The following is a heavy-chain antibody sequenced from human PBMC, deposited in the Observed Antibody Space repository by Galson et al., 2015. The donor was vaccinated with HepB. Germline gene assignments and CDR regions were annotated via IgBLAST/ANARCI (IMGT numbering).Heavy chain of an antibody. D-gene: IGHD2-2*01. J-gene: IGHJ6*03. CDR3: ARVGYCSSTSCYSTYYYYYLDV. V-gene: IGHV1-69*13. CDR1: GGTFSSYA. CDR2: IIPIFGTA. Sequence: SVKVSCKTSGGTFSSYAISWVRQAPGQGLEWMGGIIPIFGTANYAQKFQGRVTITADESTSTAYMELSSLRSEDTAVYYCARVGYCSSTSCYSTYYYYYLDVWGKGTTVTVSS.